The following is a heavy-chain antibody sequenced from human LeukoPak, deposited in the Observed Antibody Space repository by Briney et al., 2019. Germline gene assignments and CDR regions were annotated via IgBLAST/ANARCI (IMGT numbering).Heavy chain of an antibody. D-gene: IGHD3-22*01. V-gene: IGHV4-39*07. Sequence: SETLSLTCTVSGGSISSRNYYWGWIRQPPGKGLEWIGSISYGGSTYYNPSLKSRVTLSVDTSKNQFSLKLSSVTAADTAVYYCARLDSSGRGFGYWGQGTLVTVSS. CDR3: ARLDSSGRGFGY. CDR1: GGSISSRNYY. CDR2: ISYGGST. J-gene: IGHJ4*02.